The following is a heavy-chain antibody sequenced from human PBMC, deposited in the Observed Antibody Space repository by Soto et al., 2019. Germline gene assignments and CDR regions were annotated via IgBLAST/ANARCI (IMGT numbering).Heavy chain of an antibody. V-gene: IGHV1-3*01. CDR1: GYTFTSYA. J-gene: IGHJ4*02. CDR3: ASSYYGSGSSPLDY. D-gene: IGHD3-10*01. Sequence: QVQLVQSGAEVKKPGASVKVSCKASGYTFTSYAMHWVRQAPGQRLEWMGWINAGNGNTKYSQKFQGRVTITRDTSASKAYMGLSSLRAEDTAVYYCASSYYGSGSSPLDYWGQGTLVTGFS. CDR2: INAGNGNT.